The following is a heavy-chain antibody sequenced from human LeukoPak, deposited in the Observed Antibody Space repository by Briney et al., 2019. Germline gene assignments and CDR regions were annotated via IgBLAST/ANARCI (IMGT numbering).Heavy chain of an antibody. V-gene: IGHV4-61*02. CDR2: IYTSGST. D-gene: IGHD6-13*01. CDR3: ARDSSLDLS. CDR1: GGSISSGSYY. J-gene: IGHJ5*02. Sequence: SQTLSLTCTVSGGSISSGSYYWSWIRQPAGKGLEWIGRIYTSGSTNYNPSLKSRVTISVDTSKNQFSLKLSSVTAADTAVYYCARDSSLDLSWGQGTLVTVSS.